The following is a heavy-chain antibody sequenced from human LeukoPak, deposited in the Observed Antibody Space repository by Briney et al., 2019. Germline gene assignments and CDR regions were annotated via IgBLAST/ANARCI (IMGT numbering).Heavy chain of an antibody. CDR2: ISGSGGST. CDR3: AKEYTGTFSPFPSYFDN. J-gene: IGHJ4*02. Sequence: VGSLRLSCAASGFTFSSYGMSWGRQALGEGLEWVSAISGSGGSTYYADSVKGRFTISRGNSKNTLYLQMDSLRAEDTAIYYCAKEYTGTFSPFPSYFDNWGQGTLVTVSS. CDR1: GFTFSSYG. V-gene: IGHV3-23*01. D-gene: IGHD1-26*01.